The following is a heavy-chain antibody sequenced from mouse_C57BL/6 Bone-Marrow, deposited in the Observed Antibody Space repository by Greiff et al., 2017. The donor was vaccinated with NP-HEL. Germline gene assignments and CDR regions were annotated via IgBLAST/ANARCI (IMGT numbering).Heavy chain of an antibody. D-gene: IGHD1-1*01. Sequence: EVQRVESGGGLVKPGGSLKLSCAASGFTFSSYAMSWVRQTPEKRLEWVATISDGGSYTYYPDNVKGRFTISRDNAKNNLYLQMSHLKSEDTAMYYCARDRRHYYGSFYYAMDYWGQGTSVTVSS. V-gene: IGHV5-4*01. CDR2: ISDGGSYT. J-gene: IGHJ4*01. CDR1: GFTFSSYA. CDR3: ARDRRHYYGSFYYAMDY.